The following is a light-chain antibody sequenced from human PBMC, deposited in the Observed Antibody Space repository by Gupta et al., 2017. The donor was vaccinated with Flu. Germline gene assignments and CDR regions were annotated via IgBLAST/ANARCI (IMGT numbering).Light chain of an antibody. V-gene: IGLV2-11*01. Sequence: QSALTQPRSVCGSPGQSVTISCTGTSSDVGGYNYVSWYQQHPGKAPKLRINDVSKRPSGVPDRFSGSKSGNTASLTISGLQAEDESDYYCCAYAGSYTLVFGGGTKLTVL. J-gene: IGLJ3*02. CDR3: CAYAGSYTLV. CDR1: SSDVGGYNY. CDR2: DVS.